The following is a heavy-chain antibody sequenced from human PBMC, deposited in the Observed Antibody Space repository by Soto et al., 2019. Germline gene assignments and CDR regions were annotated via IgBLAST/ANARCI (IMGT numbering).Heavy chain of an antibody. J-gene: IGHJ4*02. CDR2: IYHSGST. Sequence: SETLSLTCAVSGGSISSSNWWSWVRQPPGKGLEWIGEIYHSGSTNYNPSLKSRVTISVDKSKNQFSLKLSPVTAADTAVYYCARASRGYYDYFDYWGQGTLVTVSS. V-gene: IGHV4-4*02. CDR1: GGSISSSNW. CDR3: ARASRGYYDYFDY. D-gene: IGHD3-22*01.